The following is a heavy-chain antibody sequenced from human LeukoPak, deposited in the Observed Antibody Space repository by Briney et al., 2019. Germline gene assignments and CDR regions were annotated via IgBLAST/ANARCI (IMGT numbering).Heavy chain of an antibody. CDR2: ISYGGSNK. V-gene: IGHV3-30-3*01. Sequence: GRSLRLSCAASGFTFSSYAMHWVRQAPGKGLEWVAVISYGGSNKYYADSVKGRFTISRDNSKNTLYLQMNSLRAEDTAVYYCARDEALEGVTQVFDYWGQGTLVTVSS. CDR1: GFTFSSYA. CDR3: ARDEALEGVTQVFDY. J-gene: IGHJ4*02. D-gene: IGHD2-8*01.